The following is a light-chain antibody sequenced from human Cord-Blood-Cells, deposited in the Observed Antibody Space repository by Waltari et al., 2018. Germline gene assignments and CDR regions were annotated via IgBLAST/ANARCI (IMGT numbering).Light chain of an antibody. J-gene: IGKJ1*01. CDR2: GAS. CDR3: QQYGSSSWT. CDR1: QSVSSSY. V-gene: IGKV3-20*01. Sequence: EIVLTQSPGTLSLSPGESAPLSCRASQSVSSSYLAWYQQKPGQAPRLLIYGASSRATGIPDRFSGSGSGTDFTLTISRLGPEDFAVYYCQQYGSSSWTFGQGTKVEIK.